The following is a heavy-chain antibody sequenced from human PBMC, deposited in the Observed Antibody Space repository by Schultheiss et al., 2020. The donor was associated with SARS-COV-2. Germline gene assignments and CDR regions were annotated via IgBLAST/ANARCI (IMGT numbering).Heavy chain of an antibody. CDR1: GGSFSGYY. Sequence: GSLRLSCAVYGGSFSGYYWSWIRQPPGKGLEWIGEINHSGSTNYNPSLKSRVTISVDTSKNQFSLKLSSVTAADTAVYYCARGLAARYWGQGTLVTVSS. CDR3: ARGLAARY. D-gene: IGHD2-15*01. CDR2: INHSGST. J-gene: IGHJ4*02. V-gene: IGHV4-34*01.